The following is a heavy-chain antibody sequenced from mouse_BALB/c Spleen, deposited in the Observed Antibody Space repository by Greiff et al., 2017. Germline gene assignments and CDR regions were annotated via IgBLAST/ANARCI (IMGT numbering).Heavy chain of an antibody. D-gene: IGHD2-14*01. V-gene: IGHV1-80*01. J-gene: IGHJ3*01. CDR1: GYAFSSYW. CDR2: IYPGDGDT. Sequence: QVQLQQSGAELVRPGSSVKISCKASGYAFSSYWMNWVKQRPGQGLEWIGQIYPGDGDTNYTGKFKGKATLTADKSSSTAYMQLSSLTSEDSAVYFCARNEGYAWFAYWGQGTLVTVSA. CDR3: ARNEGYAWFAY.